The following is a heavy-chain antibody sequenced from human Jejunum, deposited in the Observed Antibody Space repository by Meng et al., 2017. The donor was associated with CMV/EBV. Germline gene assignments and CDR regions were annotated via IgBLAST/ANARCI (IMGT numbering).Heavy chain of an antibody. CDR3: ARDIGLRGFDY. V-gene: IGHV7-4-1*02. J-gene: IGHJ4*02. Sequence: SCKTSGYIFTNFAMNWLRQAPGQGLEWVGWINTDTGKPTYAPGFTGRFVFSLDTSVGTAYLHISDLKADDTAVYCCARDIGLRGFDYWGQGTLVTVSS. D-gene: IGHD2-15*01. CDR2: INTDTGKP. CDR1: GYIFTNFA.